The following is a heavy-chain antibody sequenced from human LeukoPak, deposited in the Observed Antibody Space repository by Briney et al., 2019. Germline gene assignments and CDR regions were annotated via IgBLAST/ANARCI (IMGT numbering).Heavy chain of an antibody. D-gene: IGHD1-26*01. V-gene: IGHV4-39*01. CDR2: IYYSGST. CDR3: ARIRYSGSYQMARFEP. J-gene: IGHJ5*02. Sequence: SETLSLTCTVSGGSISSGGYYWSWIRQHPGKGLEWIGYIYYSGSTYYNPSLKSRVTISVDTSKNQFSLKLSSVTAADTAVYYCARIRYSGSYQMARFEPWGQGTLVTVSS. CDR1: GGSISSGGYY.